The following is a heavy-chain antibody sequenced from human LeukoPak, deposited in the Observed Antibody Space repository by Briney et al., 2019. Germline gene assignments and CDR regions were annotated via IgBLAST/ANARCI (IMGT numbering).Heavy chain of an antibody. CDR1: GYTFPGYY. D-gene: IGHD3-22*01. V-gene: IGHV1-2*02. Sequence: ASVKVSCKASGYTFPGYYMHWVRQAPGQGLEWMGWINPNSGGTNYAQKFQGRVTMTRDTSISTAYMELSRLRSDDTAVYYCAKPYYYDSSGYYYYYYYGMDVWGQGTTVTVSS. CDR3: AKPYYYDSSGYYYYYYYGMDV. J-gene: IGHJ6*02. CDR2: INPNSGGT.